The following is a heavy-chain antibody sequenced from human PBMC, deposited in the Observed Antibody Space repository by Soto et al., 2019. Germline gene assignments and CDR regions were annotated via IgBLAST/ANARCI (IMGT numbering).Heavy chain of an antibody. V-gene: IGHV3-23*01. Sequence: WSLRLSCVASGITFSSLGMSWVRQAPGKGLEWLSFVSISGANTYYANSVRGRFTTSRDNSKNTLYLQMDSLRAEDTATYFCAKLTGDFDYWGQGTLVTVSS. CDR3: AKLTGDFDY. CDR1: GITFSSLG. J-gene: IGHJ4*02. D-gene: IGHD7-27*01. CDR2: VSISGANT.